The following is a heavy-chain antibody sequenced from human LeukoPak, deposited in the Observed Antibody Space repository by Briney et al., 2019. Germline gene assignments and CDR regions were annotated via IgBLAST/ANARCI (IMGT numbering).Heavy chain of an antibody. Sequence: ASVKVSCKASGYTFTSYAMNWVRQAPGQGLEWMGWINTNTGNPTYAQGFTGRFVLSLDTSVSTAYLQISSLKAEDTAVYYCARGGHYYGSGSLNFQHWGQGTLVTVSS. J-gene: IGHJ1*01. V-gene: IGHV7-4-1*02. CDR3: ARGGHYYGSGSLNFQH. D-gene: IGHD3-10*01. CDR2: INTNTGNP. CDR1: GYTFTSYA.